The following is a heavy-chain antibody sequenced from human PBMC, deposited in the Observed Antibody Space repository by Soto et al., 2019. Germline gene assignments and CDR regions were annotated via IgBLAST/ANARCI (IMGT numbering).Heavy chain of an antibody. CDR3: ARVDSSGWTPFDY. CDR2: INDSGST. J-gene: IGHJ4*02. CDR1: GGSFSGSF. V-gene: IGHV4-34*01. D-gene: IGHD6-19*01. Sequence: QVQLQQWGAGLLKPSETLSLTCAVYGGSFSGSFWSWIRQPPGKGLEWIGEINDSGSTHYNPSLKRRVTISVDTSKNQFSLKLSSLTAADTAVYYCARVDSSGWTPFDYWGQGSLVTVSS.